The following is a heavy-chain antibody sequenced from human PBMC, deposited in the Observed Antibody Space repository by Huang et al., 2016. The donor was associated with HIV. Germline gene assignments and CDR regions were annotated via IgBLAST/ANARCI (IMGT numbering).Heavy chain of an antibody. CDR1: GFKLSGFG. CDR3: AKESRWFSDFDH. Sequence: QVHLVESGGGVVQPGGSLRLSCAASGFKLSGFGMHWVRQAPGKGLEWVAVIPYDGRSQFYTDSVKGRFTISRDNSDNTLSLQMKGLRPDDTAVYYCAKESRWFSDFDHWGQGVLVSVSS. V-gene: IGHV3-30*18. D-gene: IGHD2-15*01. CDR2: IPYDGRSQ. J-gene: IGHJ4*02.